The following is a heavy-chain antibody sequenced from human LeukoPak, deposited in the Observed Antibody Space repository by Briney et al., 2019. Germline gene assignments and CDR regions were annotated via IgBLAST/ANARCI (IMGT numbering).Heavy chain of an antibody. V-gene: IGHV3-43D*03. CDR3: AKDMGVRDYYYMDV. Sequence: QSGGSLRLSCAASGFTFDDYAMHWVRQAPGKGLEWVSLISWDGGSTYYADSVKGRFTISRDNSKNSLYLQMNSLRAEDTALYYCAKDMGVRDYYYMDVWGKGTTVTVSS. CDR2: ISWDGGST. D-gene: IGHD1-26*01. CDR1: GFTFDDYA. J-gene: IGHJ6*03.